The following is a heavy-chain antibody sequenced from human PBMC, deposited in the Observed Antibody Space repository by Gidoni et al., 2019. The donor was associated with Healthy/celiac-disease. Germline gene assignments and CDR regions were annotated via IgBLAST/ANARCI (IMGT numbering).Heavy chain of an antibody. CDR3: ARHKNRAGRWLHNFDY. J-gene: IGHJ4*02. D-gene: IGHD5-12*01. CDR2: IIPILGIA. CDR1: GGTFSSYT. V-gene: IGHV1-69*02. Sequence: QVQLVQSGAEVKKPGSSVKVSCKASGGTFSSYTISWVRQAPGQGLEWMGRIIPILGIANYAQKFQGRVTITADKSTSTAYMELSSLRSEDTAVYYCARHKNRAGRWLHNFDYWGQGTLVTVSS.